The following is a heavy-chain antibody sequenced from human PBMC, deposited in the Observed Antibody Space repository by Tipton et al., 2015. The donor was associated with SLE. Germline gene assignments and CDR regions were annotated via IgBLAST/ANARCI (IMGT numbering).Heavy chain of an antibody. D-gene: IGHD3-3*01. CDR1: GGSISNYY. J-gene: IGHJ5*02. V-gene: IGHV4-59*01. CDR3: ARVGATYYDFWSLWFDP. CDR2: IYYSGST. Sequence: LRLSCTVSGGSISNYYWSWIRQPPGKGLEWIGYIYYSGSTNYNPSLKSRVTISVDTSKNQLSLKVSSVTAADTAVYYCARVGATYYDFWSLWFDPWGQGTLVTVSS.